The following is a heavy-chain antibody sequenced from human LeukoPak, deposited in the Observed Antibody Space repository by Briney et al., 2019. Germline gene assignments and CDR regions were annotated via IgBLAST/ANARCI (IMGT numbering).Heavy chain of an antibody. CDR2: ISGSGGST. CDR3: AKDLGYYDSSGYYQFDY. CDR1: GFTFSSYA. D-gene: IGHD3-22*01. J-gene: IGHJ4*02. Sequence: GGSLRLSCAASGFTFSSYAMSWVRQAPGKGLEWVSAISGSGGSTYYADSVKGRFTISRDNSKNTLYLQMNSLRAEDTAVYYCAKDLGYYDSSGYYQFDYWGQGTLVTVSS. V-gene: IGHV3-23*01.